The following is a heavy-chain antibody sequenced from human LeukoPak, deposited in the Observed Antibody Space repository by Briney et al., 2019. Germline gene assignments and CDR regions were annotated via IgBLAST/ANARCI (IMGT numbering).Heavy chain of an antibody. CDR2: IYYSGLT. CDR3: ASGTFDDYGDYDRGDYFDH. CDR1: GASISSSSSS. D-gene: IGHD4-17*01. V-gene: IGHV4-39*02. Sequence: PSETLSLTCTVSGASISSSSSSWGWVRQPPGKGPEWIGSIYYSGLTYDSPSLKSRVSISVDPSKNHFSLKVSSVTAADTAVYYCASGTFDDYGDYDRGDYFDHWGQGTLVIVSS. J-gene: IGHJ4*02.